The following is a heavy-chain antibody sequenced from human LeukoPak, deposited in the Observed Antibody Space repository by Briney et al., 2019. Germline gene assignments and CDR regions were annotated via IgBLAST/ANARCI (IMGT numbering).Heavy chain of an antibody. CDR1: GGSVSSGSYY. V-gene: IGHV4-39*07. J-gene: IGHJ3*02. CDR3: AREGGPYAFDI. CDR2: IYHSGST. Sequence: SETLSLTCTVSGGSVSSGSYYWSWIRQPPGKGLEWIGEIYHSGSTNYNPSLKSRVTISVDKSKNQFSLKLSSVTAADTAVYYCAREGGPYAFDIWGQGTMVTVSS.